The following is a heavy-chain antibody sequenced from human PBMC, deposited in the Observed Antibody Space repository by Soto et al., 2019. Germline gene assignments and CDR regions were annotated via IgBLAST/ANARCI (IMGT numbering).Heavy chain of an antibody. J-gene: IGHJ4*02. CDR2: INPNSGGI. CDR3: ARGNDILSGVDY. CDR1: GYTFTGYY. Sequence: ASVKVSCKASGYTFTGYYIHWVRQAPGQGLEWMGWINPNSGGINYAQKFQGWVTMTRDTSISTAYMELRRLRSDDTAVYYCARGNDILSGVDYWGQGTQVTVSS. D-gene: IGHD3-9*01. V-gene: IGHV1-2*04.